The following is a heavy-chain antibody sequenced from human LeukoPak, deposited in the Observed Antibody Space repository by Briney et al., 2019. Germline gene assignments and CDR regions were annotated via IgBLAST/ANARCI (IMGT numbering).Heavy chain of an antibody. V-gene: IGHV5-51*01. D-gene: IGHD3-9*01. Sequence: GESLKISCKGSGYSFTSYWIGWVRQIPGKGLEWMGIIYPGDSDTRYSPSFQGQVTISADKSISTAYLQWSSLKASDTAMYYCARRNYDILTGYYTFGYWGQGTLVTVSS. CDR3: ARRNYDILTGYYTFGY. J-gene: IGHJ4*02. CDR2: IYPGDSDT. CDR1: GYSFTSYW.